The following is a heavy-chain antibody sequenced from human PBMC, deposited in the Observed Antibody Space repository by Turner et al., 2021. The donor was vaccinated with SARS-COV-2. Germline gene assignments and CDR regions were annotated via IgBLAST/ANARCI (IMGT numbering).Heavy chain of an antibody. CDR1: GGTFSSYA. Sequence: QVQLVQSGDEEKKPGSSGKVSCKAYGGTFSSYAISWVRQAPGQVLEWMGGIIPIFVTATYSQKFQGRVTITSDESTSTAYMELSSLRSEDTAVYYCARSDNWNYVYFDYWGQGTLVTVSS. CDR3: ARSDNWNYVYFDY. J-gene: IGHJ4*02. CDR2: IIPIFVTA. D-gene: IGHD1-7*01. V-gene: IGHV1-69*01.